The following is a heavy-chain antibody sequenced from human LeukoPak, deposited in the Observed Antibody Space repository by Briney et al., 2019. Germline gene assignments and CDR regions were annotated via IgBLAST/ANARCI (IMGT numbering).Heavy chain of an antibody. V-gene: IGHV3-21*01. CDR2: ISSSSSYI. CDR1: GFTFSSYS. J-gene: IGHJ4*02. Sequence: PGGSLRLSCAASGFTFSSYSMNWVRQAPGKGLEWVSSISSSSSYIYYADSVKGRFTISRDNAKNSLYLQMNSLRAEDTAVYYCARDLALTYYYDSSGYYEDYWGQGTLVTVSS. D-gene: IGHD3-22*01. CDR3: ARDLALTYYYDSSGYYEDY.